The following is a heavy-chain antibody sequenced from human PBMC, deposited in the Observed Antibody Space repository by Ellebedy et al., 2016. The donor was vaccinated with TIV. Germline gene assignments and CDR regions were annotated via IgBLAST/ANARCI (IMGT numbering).Heavy chain of an antibody. V-gene: IGHV3-23*01. CDR2: ISGSGGST. CDR1: GFTFSSYA. Sequence: GESLKISXAASGFTFSSYAMSWVRQAPGKGLEWVSAISGSGGSTYYADSVKGRFTISRDNSKNTLYLQMNSLRAEDTAVYYCAKGRYYYDSSGYFKPPLDAFDIWGQGTMVTVSS. D-gene: IGHD3-22*01. CDR3: AKGRYYYDSSGYFKPPLDAFDI. J-gene: IGHJ3*02.